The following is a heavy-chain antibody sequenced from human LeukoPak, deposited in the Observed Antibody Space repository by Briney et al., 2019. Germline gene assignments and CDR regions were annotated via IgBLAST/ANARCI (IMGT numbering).Heavy chain of an antibody. CDR2: VKSDTDGGTT. J-gene: IGHJ4*02. CDR1: GGSFSGYY. Sequence: PSETLSLTCAAYGGSFSGYYWSWIRQAPGKGLEWVGRVKSDTDGGTTDYAAPVKGRFTISRDDSKNMVYLQMNSLRTDDTAVYYCTAGTGHSDHDYWGQGTLVTVSS. CDR3: TAGTGHSDHDY. V-gene: IGHV3-15*01. D-gene: IGHD5-12*01.